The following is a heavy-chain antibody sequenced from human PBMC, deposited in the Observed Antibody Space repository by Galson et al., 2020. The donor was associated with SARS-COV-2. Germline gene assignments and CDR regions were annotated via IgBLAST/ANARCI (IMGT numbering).Heavy chain of an antibody. CDR3: ARGGYQCSSNSCPRYYDYYYGLDV. D-gene: IGHD2-2*01. CDR2: IVPIFGTS. CDR1: GDTFSSYV. J-gene: IGHJ6*02. V-gene: IGHV1-69*13. Sequence: SVKVSCKASGDTFSSYVISWVRQAPGQGLEWMGGIVPIFGTSNYAQKFQGKVTITADQSTRTAYLELNSLTSEDTAVYFCARGGYQCSSNSCPRYYDYYYGLDVWGQGTPVTVSS.